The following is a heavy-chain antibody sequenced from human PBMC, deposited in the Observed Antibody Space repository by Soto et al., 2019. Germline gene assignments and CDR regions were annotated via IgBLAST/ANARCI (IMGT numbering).Heavy chain of an antibody. CDR1: GAHITWGDYS. D-gene: IGHD2-2*01. J-gene: IGHJ5*02. CDR2: IFHGGST. CDR3: ARGRVVVPAAGMFNCLDP. Sequence: PSETLSLTCAISGAHITWGDYSWNWIRQPPGKGLEWIGYIFHGGSTYYNPSLRSRVTISVDRSRTQFSLKMSSVTAAATAVDYCARGRVVVPAAGMFNCLDPWGQGALVTVSS. V-gene: IGHV4-30-2*01.